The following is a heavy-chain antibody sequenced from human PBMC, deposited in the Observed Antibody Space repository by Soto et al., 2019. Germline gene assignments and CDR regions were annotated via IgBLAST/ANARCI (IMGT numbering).Heavy chain of an antibody. D-gene: IGHD3-3*01. J-gene: IGHJ4*02. Sequence: SETLSLTCAVSGGSISSSNWWSWVRQPPGKGLEWIGEIYHSGSTNYNPSLKSRVTISVDKSKNQFSLKLSSVTAADTAVYYCARDSRARITIFGVVTAPAGFDYWGQGTLVTVSS. CDR3: ARDSRARITIFGVVTAPAGFDY. CDR1: GGSISSSNW. V-gene: IGHV4-4*02. CDR2: IYHSGST.